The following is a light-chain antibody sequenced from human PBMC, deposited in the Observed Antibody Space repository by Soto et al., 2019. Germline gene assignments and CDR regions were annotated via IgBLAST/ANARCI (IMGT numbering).Light chain of an antibody. V-gene: IGLV2-14*01. CDR3: NSYTSSSTHV. CDR1: SSDVGGHNH. Sequence: SALTQPASVSGSPGQSITISCTGRSSDVGGHNHVSWYQQHPGKAPKLIIYEVGNRPSGVSNRFSGSKSGNTASLTISGFQAEDEADYYCNSYTSSSTHVFGTGTKLTVL. CDR2: EVG. J-gene: IGLJ1*01.